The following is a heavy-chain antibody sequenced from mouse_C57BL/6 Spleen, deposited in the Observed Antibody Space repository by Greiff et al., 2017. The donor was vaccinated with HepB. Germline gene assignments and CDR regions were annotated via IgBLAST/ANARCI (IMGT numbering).Heavy chain of an antibody. CDR3: TREDSSGSRWFAY. D-gene: IGHD3-2*02. J-gene: IGHJ3*01. V-gene: IGHV1-5*01. CDR1: GYTFTSYW. CDR2: IYPGNSDT. Sequence: EVQLVESGTVLARPGASVKMSCKTSGYTFTSYWMHWVKQRPGPGLEWIGAIYPGNSDTSYNQKFKGKAKLTAVTSASTAYMELSSLTNEDSAVYYCTREDSSGSRWFAYWGQGTLVTVSA.